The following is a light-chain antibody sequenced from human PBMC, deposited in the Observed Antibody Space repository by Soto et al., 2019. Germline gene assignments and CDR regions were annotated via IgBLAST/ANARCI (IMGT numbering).Light chain of an antibody. CDR3: QQSYSTPYT. Sequence: DIQMTQSPSSLSASVGDRVTITCRASQSISSYLNWYQQKPGKVPKLLIYAASSLQSGVPSRFSGSGSGTDFTLTISSLQPEDFATYYCQQSYSTPYTFGQGTKPEIK. J-gene: IGKJ2*01. CDR1: QSISSY. CDR2: AAS. V-gene: IGKV1-39*01.